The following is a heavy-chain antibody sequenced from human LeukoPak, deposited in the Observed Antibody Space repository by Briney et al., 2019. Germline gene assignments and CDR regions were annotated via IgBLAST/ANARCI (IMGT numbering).Heavy chain of an antibody. CDR1: GFTFSSYA. J-gene: IGHJ4*02. D-gene: IGHD6-13*01. CDR3: ARDPGQQPPTFFDY. Sequence: PGRSLRLSCAASGFTFSSYAMHWVRQAPGKGLEWVAIISYGGSIKSYADSVKGRFTISTDNSKNTLYLQMNSLRAEDTAVYYCARDPGQQPPTFFDYWGQGTLVTVSS. V-gene: IGHV3-30*04. CDR2: ISYGGSIK.